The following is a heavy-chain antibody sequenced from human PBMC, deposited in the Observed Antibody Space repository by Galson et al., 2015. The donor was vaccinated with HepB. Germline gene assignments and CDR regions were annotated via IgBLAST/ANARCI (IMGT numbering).Heavy chain of an antibody. J-gene: IGHJ4*02. D-gene: IGHD6-6*01. V-gene: IGHV5-51*01. CDR3: ARLYSGSSDFDY. Sequence: SGAEVKKPGQSLKVSCKGSGYSFTSHWIGWVRQMPGKGLEWMGIIYPSDSDTRYSPSFQGQVTISADKSINTAYLQWSSLKASDTAMYFCARLYSGSSDFDYWGQGTLVTVSS. CDR2: IYPSDSDT. CDR1: GYSFTSHW.